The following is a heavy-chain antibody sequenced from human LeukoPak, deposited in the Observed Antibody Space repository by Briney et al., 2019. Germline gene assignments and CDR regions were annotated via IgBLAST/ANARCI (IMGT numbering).Heavy chain of an antibody. CDR3: ASSIGYDFWSGYQKYYFDY. CDR1: GGSFSGYY. CDR2: INHSGST. D-gene: IGHD3-3*01. J-gene: IGHJ4*02. V-gene: IGHV4-34*01. Sequence: SETLSLTCAVYGGSFSGYYCSWIRQPPGKGLEWIGEINHSGSTNYNPSLKSRVTISVGTSKNQFSLKLSSVTAADTAVYYCASSIGYDFWSGYQKYYFDYWGQGTLVTVSS.